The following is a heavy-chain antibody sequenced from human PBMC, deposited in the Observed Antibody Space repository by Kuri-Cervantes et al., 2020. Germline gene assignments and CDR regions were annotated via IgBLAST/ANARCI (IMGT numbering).Heavy chain of an antibody. CDR2: IYYSGST. J-gene: IGHJ4*02. V-gene: IGHV4-31*03. CDR1: GGSISSGGYY. D-gene: IGHD5-18*01. Sequence: SETLSLTCTVSGGSISSGGYYWSWIRQHPGKGLEWIGYIYYSGSTYYNPSLKSRVTISVDTSTNQFSLKLSSVTAADTAVYYCARVYCYGYYHVDYWGQGTLVTVSS. CDR3: ARVYCYGYYHVDY.